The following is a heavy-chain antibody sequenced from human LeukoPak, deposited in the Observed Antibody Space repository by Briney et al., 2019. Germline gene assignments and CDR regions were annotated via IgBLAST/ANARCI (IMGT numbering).Heavy chain of an antibody. J-gene: IGHJ3*02. D-gene: IGHD3-16*01. V-gene: IGHV3-48*03. CDR3: GASRQYVGAFDI. CDR2: ITSSSTII. CDR1: GFTFSSYE. Sequence: GGSLRLSCAASGFTFSSYELYWVRQAPGKGLEWISYITSSSTIIKYADSVRGRFTISRDDARESLYLQMSSLRADDTAIYYCGASRQYVGAFDIWGQGTLVTVSS.